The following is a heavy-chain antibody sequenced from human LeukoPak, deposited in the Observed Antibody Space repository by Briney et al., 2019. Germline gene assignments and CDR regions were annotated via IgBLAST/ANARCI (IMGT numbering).Heavy chain of an antibody. CDR1: EFTFSSYG. J-gene: IGHJ4*02. D-gene: IGHD6-6*01. V-gene: IGHV3-21*01. CDR3: ATRYSSSNYFDY. CDR2: ISSSSSYI. Sequence: GGSLKLSCAASEFTFSSYGMHWVRQAPGKGLEWVSSISSSSSYIYYADSVKGRFTISRDNAKNSLYLQMNSLRAEDTAVYYCATRYSSSNYFDYWGQGTLVTVSS.